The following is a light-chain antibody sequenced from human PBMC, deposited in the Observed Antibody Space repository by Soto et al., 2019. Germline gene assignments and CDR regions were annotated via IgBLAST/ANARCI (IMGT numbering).Light chain of an antibody. J-gene: IGKJ5*01. CDR1: QSISRY. CDR3: QQNYNTLIT. Sequence: DLQVTQSPSSLSASVGDRVTLTCRASQSISRYLNWYQQEPGKAPKLLIYAASSLQRGVPSRFSGSGSGTDFTLTISSLQPEDFTTYYCQQNYNTLITFGQGTRLEIK. CDR2: AAS. V-gene: IGKV1-39*01.